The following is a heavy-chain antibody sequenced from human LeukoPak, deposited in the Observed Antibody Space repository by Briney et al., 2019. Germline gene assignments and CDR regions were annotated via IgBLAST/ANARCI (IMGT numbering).Heavy chain of an antibody. CDR3: ARRAGAYSHPYDY. J-gene: IGHJ4*02. D-gene: IGHD4/OR15-4a*01. Sequence: GGSLRLSCAASGFTFSSYSMNWVRQVSGKGLVWVSRINSDGSGTRYADFVKGRFTISRDNSKNTLYLQMNSLRAEATAVYYCARRAGAYSHPYDYWGQGTLVTVSS. CDR2: INSDGSGT. CDR1: GFTFSSYS. V-gene: IGHV3-74*01.